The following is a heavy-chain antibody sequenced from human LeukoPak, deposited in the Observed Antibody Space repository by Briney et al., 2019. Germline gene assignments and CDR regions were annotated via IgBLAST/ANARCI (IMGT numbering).Heavy chain of an antibody. J-gene: IGHJ4*02. V-gene: IGHV1-18*01. D-gene: IGHD3-9*01. CDR2: ISAYNGNT. CDR1: GYTFTSYG. Sequence: ASVKVSCKASGYTFTSYGISWVRQAPGQGLEWMGWISAYNGNTNYAQKFQGRVTITADKSTSTAYMELSSLRSEDTAVYYCARGILTAARGRFNIFLDYWGQGTLVTVSS. CDR3: ARGILTAARGRFNIFLDY.